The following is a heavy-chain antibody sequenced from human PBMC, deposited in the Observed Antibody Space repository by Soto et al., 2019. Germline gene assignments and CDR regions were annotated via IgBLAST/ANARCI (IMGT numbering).Heavy chain of an antibody. CDR3: ARDVVVAAHNWFDP. V-gene: IGHV4-4*07. D-gene: IGHD2-15*01. CDR1: GGSISSYY. CDR2: IYTSGST. J-gene: IGHJ5*02. Sequence: SETLSLTCTVSGGSISSYYWSWIRQPAGKGLEWIGRIYTSGSTNYNPSLKSRVTMSVDTSKNQFSLKLNSVTAADTAVYYCARDVVVAAHNWFDPWGQGTLVTVSS.